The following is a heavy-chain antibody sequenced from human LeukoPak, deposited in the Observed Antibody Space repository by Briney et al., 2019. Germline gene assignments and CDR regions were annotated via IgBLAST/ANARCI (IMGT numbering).Heavy chain of an antibody. Sequence: ASVKVSCKASGYTFTSYDINWVRQATGQGREWMGWMNPNSGNTGYAQKFQGRVTMTRNTSISTAYMELSSLRSEDTAVYYCARGADIVVVVAATSFWFDPWGQGTLVTVSS. D-gene: IGHD2-15*01. CDR2: MNPNSGNT. CDR1: GYTFTSYD. J-gene: IGHJ5*02. CDR3: ARGADIVVVVAATSFWFDP. V-gene: IGHV1-8*01.